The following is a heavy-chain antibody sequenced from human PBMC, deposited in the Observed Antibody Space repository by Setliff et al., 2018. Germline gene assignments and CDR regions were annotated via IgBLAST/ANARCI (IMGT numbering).Heavy chain of an antibody. J-gene: IGHJ4*02. Sequence: ASVKVSCKASGYTFTSYAMNWVRQAPGQGLEWMGWINAGNGNIRYSQKFQGRVTITRDTSASTAYMELSSLTSEDTAVYYCARRPYDSSGYFNYWGQGTLVTVSS. CDR1: GYTFTSYA. V-gene: IGHV1-3*01. D-gene: IGHD3-22*01. CDR3: ARRPYDSSGYFNY. CDR2: INAGNGNI.